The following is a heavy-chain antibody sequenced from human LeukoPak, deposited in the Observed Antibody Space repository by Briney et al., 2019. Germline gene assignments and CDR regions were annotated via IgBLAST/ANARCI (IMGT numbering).Heavy chain of an antibody. CDR1: GYTFTSYA. V-gene: IGHV1-3*01. Sequence: ASVKVSCKASGYTFTSYAMHWVRQAPGQRPEWMGWINAGNGDTKYSQNFQGRVTITRDTSASTAYMELRSLRSDDTAVYYCARRLTDSSGYYPYYYYGMDVWGQGTTVTVSS. J-gene: IGHJ6*02. D-gene: IGHD3-22*01. CDR3: ARRLTDSSGYYPYYYYGMDV. CDR2: INAGNGDT.